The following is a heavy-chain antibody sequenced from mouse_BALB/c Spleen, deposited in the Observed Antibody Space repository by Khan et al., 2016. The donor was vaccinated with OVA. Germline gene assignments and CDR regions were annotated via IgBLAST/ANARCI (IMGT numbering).Heavy chain of an antibody. CDR1: GYTFTSYW. V-gene: IGHV1S41*01. CDR3: ARGNYYGSSVYAMDY. J-gene: IGHJ4*01. CDR2: IAPGSGST. D-gene: IGHD1-1*01. Sequence: DLVKPGASVKLSCKASGYTFTSYWINWIKQRPGQGLEWMGRIAPGSGSTSYNAMFKGKATLTVDTSSTIAYIQFSSLSSEESADYVCARGNYYGSSVYAMDYWGQGTSVTVSS.